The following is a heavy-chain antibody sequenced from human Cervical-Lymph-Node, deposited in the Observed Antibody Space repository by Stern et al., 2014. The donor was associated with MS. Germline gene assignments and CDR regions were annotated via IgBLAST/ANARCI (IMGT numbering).Heavy chain of an antibody. CDR3: ARDLRYYYDSSGYYYRWFDP. V-gene: IGHV4-31*03. CDR2: IYYSGST. J-gene: IGHJ5*02. Sequence: QVQLQESGPGLVKPSQTLSLTCTVSGGSISSGGYYWSWIRKHPGKGLEWIGNIYYSGSTYYIPSLKSRVTISVDTSKNQFSLKLSSVTAADTAVYYCARDLRYYYDSSGYYYRWFDPWGQGTLVTVSS. D-gene: IGHD3-22*01. CDR1: GGSISSGGYY.